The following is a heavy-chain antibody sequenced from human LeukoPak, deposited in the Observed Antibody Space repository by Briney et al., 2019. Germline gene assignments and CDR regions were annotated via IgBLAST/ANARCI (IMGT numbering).Heavy chain of an antibody. CDR1: GFSLSIYS. Sequence: GGSLRLSCAASGFSLSIYSLNWVRQAPGKGLAWVSYISHIGSTMSYADSVKGRFTISRDNAKNSLYLQMNSMRADDTAVYYCAIPPLSGTGSSRPLAEIDVWGQGTTVTVSS. D-gene: IGHD3-10*01. J-gene: IGHJ6*02. V-gene: IGHV3-48*04. CDR3: AIPPLSGTGSSRPLAEIDV. CDR2: ISHIGSTM.